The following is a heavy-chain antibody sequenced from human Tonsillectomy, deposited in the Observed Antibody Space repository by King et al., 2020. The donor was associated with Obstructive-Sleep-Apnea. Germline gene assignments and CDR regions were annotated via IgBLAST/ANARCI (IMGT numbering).Heavy chain of an antibody. CDR1: GFTFSSYA. CDR3: AKSPGPSTTSLDY. CDR2: ISGSGGST. J-gene: IGHJ4*02. Sequence: VQLVESGGGLVQPGGSLRLSCAGSGFTFSSYAMSWVRQAPGKGLEWVSPISGSGGSTYYADSVKGRFNISRDNSKNTRYLQMNSLRVEDTAVYYCAKSPGPSTTSLDYWGQGTLVTVSS. V-gene: IGHV3-23*04. D-gene: IGHD2-2*01.